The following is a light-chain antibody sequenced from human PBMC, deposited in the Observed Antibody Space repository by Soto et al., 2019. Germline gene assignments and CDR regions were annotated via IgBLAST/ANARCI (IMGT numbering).Light chain of an antibody. V-gene: IGLV3-1*01. Sequence: SYELTQPPSVSVSPGQTASITCSGDRLGRKYVCWYQQKPGQSPVLVIYEDSKRPSGVPDRFSGSKSGNTASLTVSGLQAEDEADYYCSSYAGSNNLVFGGGTKLTVL. CDR3: SSYAGSNNLV. J-gene: IGLJ2*01. CDR2: EDS. CDR1: RLGRKY.